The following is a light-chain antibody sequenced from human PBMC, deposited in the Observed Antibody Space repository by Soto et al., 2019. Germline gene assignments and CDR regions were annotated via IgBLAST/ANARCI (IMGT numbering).Light chain of an antibody. CDR2: WAS. CDR3: QQYYSTTNT. V-gene: IGKV4-1*01. CDR1: QSVLYSSNNKNY. Sequence: DIVMTQSPDSLAVSLGERATINCKSSQSVLYSSNNKNYLAWYQQKPGQPPQLLIYWASTRESGVPDRFSGSWSGTEFTLTISRLQAEDVAVYSCQQYYSTTNTFGQGTKLEIK. J-gene: IGKJ2*01.